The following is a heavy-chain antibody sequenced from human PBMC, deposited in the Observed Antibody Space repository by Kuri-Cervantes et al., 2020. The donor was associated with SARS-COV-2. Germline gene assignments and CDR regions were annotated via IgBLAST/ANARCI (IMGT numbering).Heavy chain of an antibody. D-gene: IGHD3-10*01. Sequence: GGSLRLSCAASGLTFSSYAMHWVRQAPGKGLEWVAVISYDGSNKYYADSVKGRFTISRDNSKNTLYLQMNSLRAEDTAVYYCARDHDITMVQGVYLDYWGQGTLVTVSS. V-gene: IGHV3-30-3*01. CDR2: ISYDGSNK. CDR3: ARDHDITMVQGVYLDY. CDR1: GLTFSSYA. J-gene: IGHJ4*02.